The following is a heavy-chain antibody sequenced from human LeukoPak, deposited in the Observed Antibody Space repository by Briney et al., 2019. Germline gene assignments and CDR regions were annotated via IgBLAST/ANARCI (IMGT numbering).Heavy chain of an antibody. CDR1: GFTFSSYS. CDR3: AALQYQLLSYGMDV. V-gene: IGHV3-21*01. D-gene: IGHD2-2*01. J-gene: IGHJ6*02. Sequence: PGGSLRLSCAASGFTFSSYSMNWVRQAPGKGLEWVSSISSSSSYIYYADSVKGRFTISRDNAKNSLYLQMNSLRAEDTAVYYCAALQYQLLSYGMDVRGQGTTVTVSS. CDR2: ISSSSSYI.